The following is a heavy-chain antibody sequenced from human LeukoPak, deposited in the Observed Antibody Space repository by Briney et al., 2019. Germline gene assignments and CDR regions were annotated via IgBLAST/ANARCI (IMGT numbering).Heavy chain of an antibody. CDR2: MYYSGDS. Sequence: SETLSLTCNISGVPITDYYWSWIRLAPRRGLEWIGYMYYSGDSNSNPSLEGRVTMSADTSTNQFSLRLTSVTAADTAIDYCARELPSTGNWFDPWGQGILVTVSS. CDR3: ARELPSTGNWFDP. D-gene: IGHD1-14*01. CDR1: GVPITDYY. V-gene: IGHV4-59*01. J-gene: IGHJ5*02.